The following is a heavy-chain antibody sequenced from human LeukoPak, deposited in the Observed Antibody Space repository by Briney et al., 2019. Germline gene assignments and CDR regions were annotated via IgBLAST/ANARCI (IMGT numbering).Heavy chain of an antibody. CDR2: INWNGGSI. Sequence: GGSLRLSCAASGFTFNDYAMHWVRQAPGKGLEWVSSINWNGGSINYAESVKGRFTISRDNANKSLYLQMNSLRAEDTALYYCAKDTYSSSWYFDVTIPYYFDYWGQGTLVTVSS. J-gene: IGHJ4*02. V-gene: IGHV3-9*01. D-gene: IGHD6-13*01. CDR3: AKDTYSSSWYFDVTIPYYFDY. CDR1: GFTFNDYA.